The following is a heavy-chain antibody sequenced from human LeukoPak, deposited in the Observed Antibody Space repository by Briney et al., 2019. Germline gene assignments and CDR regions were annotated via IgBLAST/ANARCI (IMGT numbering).Heavy chain of an antibody. CDR2: INHSGST. D-gene: IGHD6-13*01. J-gene: IGHJ4*02. Sequence: SETLSLTCAVYGGSFSGYYWSWIRQPPGKGLEWIGEINHSGSTNYNPSLKSRVTISVDTSKNQFSLKLSSVTAADTAVYYCARRGDSSSWYLDYWGQGTLVTVSS. CDR3: ARRGDSSSWYLDY. CDR1: GGSFSGYY. V-gene: IGHV4-34*01.